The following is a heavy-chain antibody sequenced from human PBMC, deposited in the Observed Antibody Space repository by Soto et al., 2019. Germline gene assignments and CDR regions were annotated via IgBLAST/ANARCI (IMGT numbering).Heavy chain of an antibody. CDR2: ISGSGGGT. Sequence: EVQLLESGGGLVHPGGSLRLSCAASGITFSSYAMSWVRQAPGKGLEWVSAISGSGGGTYYADSVKGRFTISRDNSKNTLYVQMNSLRAEDTAVYYCARDGEQLVRTTDYWGQGALVTVSS. CDR1: GITFSSYA. J-gene: IGHJ4*02. CDR3: ARDGEQLVRTTDY. V-gene: IGHV3-23*01. D-gene: IGHD6-6*01.